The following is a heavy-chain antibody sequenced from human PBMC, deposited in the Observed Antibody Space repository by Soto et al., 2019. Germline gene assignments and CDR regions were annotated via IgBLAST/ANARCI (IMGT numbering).Heavy chain of an antibody. V-gene: IGHV1-18*01. J-gene: IGHJ5*02. CDR2: ISSYDGKT. D-gene: IGHD3-3*01. CDR3: ARDPHEFWTSYWFDP. Sequence: ASVKVSCKTSGYTFNTYVINWLRQAPVQVLELMGCISSYDGKTTYAEKFQGRFTMTTDTSTSTAYMELSILRSDDTAIYYCARDPHEFWTSYWFDPWGQGTPVTVSS. CDR1: GYTFNTYV.